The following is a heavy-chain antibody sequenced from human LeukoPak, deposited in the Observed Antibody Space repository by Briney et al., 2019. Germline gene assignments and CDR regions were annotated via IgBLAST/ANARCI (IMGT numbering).Heavy chain of an antibody. V-gene: IGHV3-7*01. CDR3: ARDLAGHYYGSGSSFDY. CDR2: IREDGSEK. J-gene: IGHJ4*02. D-gene: IGHD3-10*01. Sequence: PAGGSLRLSCAASGFTFSNYWMSWVRQAPGKGLEWVANIREDGSEKYYVDSVKGQFTISRDNAKNSLFLQMDSLRAEDTAVYYCARDLAGHYYGSGSSFDYWGQGTLVTVSS. CDR1: GFTFSNYW.